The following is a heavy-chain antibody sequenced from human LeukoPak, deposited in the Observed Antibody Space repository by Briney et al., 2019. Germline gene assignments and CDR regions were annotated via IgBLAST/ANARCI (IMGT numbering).Heavy chain of an antibody. CDR2: ISYDGSNK. CDR1: GFTFSSYG. Sequence: GRSLRLSCAASGFTFSSYGMHWVRQAPGKGLEWVAFISYDGSNKYYADSVKGRFTISRDNSKNTLYLQMNSLRAEDTAVYYCAKDLGVAPAIPNYSGQGTLVTAYS. CDR3: AKDLGVAPAIPNY. D-gene: IGHD2-2*02. V-gene: IGHV3-30*18. J-gene: IGHJ4*02.